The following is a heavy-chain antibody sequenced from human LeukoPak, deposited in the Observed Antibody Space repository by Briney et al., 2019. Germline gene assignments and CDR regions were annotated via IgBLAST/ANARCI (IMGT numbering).Heavy chain of an antibody. CDR3: AKEVSGSSGSFFDY. J-gene: IGHJ4*02. Sequence: GGSLRLSCAASGFTFSSYWMHWVRQAPGKGLVWVSRINTDGSSTSYADSVKGRFTISRDNAKNTLYLQMNSLRAEDTAVYYCAKEVSGSSGSFFDYWGQGTLVTVSS. D-gene: IGHD6-19*01. CDR2: INTDGSST. CDR1: GFTFSSYW. V-gene: IGHV3-74*01.